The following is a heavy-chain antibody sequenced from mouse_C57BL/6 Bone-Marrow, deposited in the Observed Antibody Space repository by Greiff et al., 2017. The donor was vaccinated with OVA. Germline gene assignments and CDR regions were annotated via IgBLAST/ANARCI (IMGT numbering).Heavy chain of an antibody. D-gene: IGHD1-1*01. V-gene: IGHV1-59*01. CDR3: ARHNYYGSSWYFDV. CDR1: GYTFTSYW. J-gene: IGHJ1*03. CDR2: IDPSDSYT. Sequence: QVQLQQPGAELVRPGTSVKLSCKASGYTFTSYWMHWVKQRPGQGLEWIGVIDPSDSYTNYNQKFKGKATLTVDTSSSTAYMQLSSLTSEDSAVYYCARHNYYGSSWYFDVWGTGTTDTVSS.